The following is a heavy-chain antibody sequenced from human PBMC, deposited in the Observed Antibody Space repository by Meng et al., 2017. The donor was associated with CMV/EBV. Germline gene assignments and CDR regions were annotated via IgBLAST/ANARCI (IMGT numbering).Heavy chain of an antibody. V-gene: IGHV4-4*02. J-gene: IGHJ6*02. CDR1: GGSISSSNW. CDR3: ARSLYCSSTSCYLEGMDV. D-gene: IGHD2-2*01. Sequence: SVTLSLTCAVSGGSISSSNWWSWVRQPPGKGLEWIGEIYHSGSTNYNPSLKSRVTISVDKSKNQFSLKLSSVTAADTAVYYCARSLYCSSTSCYLEGMDVWGQGTTVTVSS. CDR2: IYHSGST.